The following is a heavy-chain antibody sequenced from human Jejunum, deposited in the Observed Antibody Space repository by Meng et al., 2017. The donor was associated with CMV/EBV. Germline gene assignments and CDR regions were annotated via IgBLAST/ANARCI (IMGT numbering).Heavy chain of an antibody. D-gene: IGHD2/OR15-2a*01. CDR1: GFTFSRSG. J-gene: IGHJ4*02. CDR2: IHYAWDSQ. V-gene: IGHV3-30*02. Sequence: QVQLGGSGGGLALPGGSLRLSCLTSGFTFSRSGMHWVRQAPGKPLEWVSFIHYAWDSQYYADSVKGRFTISRDDSRNTVYLQMNSLTTEDTAVYYCAKNRDGIDSWGQGTLVTVSS. CDR3: AKNRDGIDS.